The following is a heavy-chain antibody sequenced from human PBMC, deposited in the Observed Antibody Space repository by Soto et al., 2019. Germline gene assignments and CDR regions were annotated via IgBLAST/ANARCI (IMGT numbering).Heavy chain of an antibody. CDR3: ARSGSGSYFPGY. J-gene: IGHJ4*02. CDR1: GGAISSYY. V-gene: IGHV4-59*13. D-gene: IGHD3-10*01. CDR2: IYYSGST. Sequence: SLTCNVPGGAISSYYWSLILQPPGKGLEWSGYIYYSGSTNYNPSHKSRATISVDTSKNQFSLKLSSVTAADTAVYYCARSGSGSYFPGYWGQGTLVLVSS.